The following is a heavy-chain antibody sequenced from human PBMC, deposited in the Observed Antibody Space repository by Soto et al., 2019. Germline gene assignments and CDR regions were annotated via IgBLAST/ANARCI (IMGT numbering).Heavy chain of an antibody. J-gene: IGHJ6*02. D-gene: IGHD2-21*02. CDR2: IIPIFGTA. Sequence: QVQLVQSGAEVKKPGSSVKVSCKASGGTFSSYAISWVRQAPGQGLEWMGGIIPIFGTANYAQKFQGRVTITADESTSTAYMELSSLRSEDTAVYYCARDRVVVTAKDYYYGMDVWGQGTTVTVSS. V-gene: IGHV1-69*12. CDR1: GGTFSSYA. CDR3: ARDRVVVTAKDYYYGMDV.